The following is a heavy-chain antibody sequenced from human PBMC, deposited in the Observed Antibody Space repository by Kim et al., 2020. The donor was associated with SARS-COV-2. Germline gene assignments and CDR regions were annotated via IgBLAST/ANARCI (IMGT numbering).Heavy chain of an antibody. D-gene: IGHD3-22*01. Sequence: GGSLRLSCAASGFTFSSYAMSWVRQAPGKGLEWVSAISGSGGSTYYADSVKGRFTISRDNSKNTLYLQMNSLRAEDTAVYYCAKNAPIRKWLSTPGGWFDPWGQGTLVTVSS. CDR2: ISGSGGST. CDR1: GFTFSSYA. V-gene: IGHV3-23*01. J-gene: IGHJ5*02. CDR3: AKNAPIRKWLSTPGGWFDP.